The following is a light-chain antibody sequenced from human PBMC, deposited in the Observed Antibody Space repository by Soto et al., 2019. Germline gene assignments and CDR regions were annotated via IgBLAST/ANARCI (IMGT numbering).Light chain of an antibody. CDR2: DTS. CDR1: ESVSSN. Sequence: MLIAESPASLSGSPGERATLSCMASESVSSNLGWYQKQPGQTPRLLIYDTSTRATGVQTRCSGSRAGEEFTITINSLQYEDLVVYYCQSSNTRPLTFGGGTKVDIK. V-gene: IGKV3-15*01. CDR3: QSSNTRPLT. J-gene: IGKJ4*01.